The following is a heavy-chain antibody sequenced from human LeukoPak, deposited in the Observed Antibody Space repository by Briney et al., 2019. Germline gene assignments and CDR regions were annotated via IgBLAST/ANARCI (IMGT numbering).Heavy chain of an antibody. CDR1: GYSISSGYY. CDR2: IYHSGST. CDR3: ANRSGGQWLASGDAFDI. V-gene: IGHV4-38-2*01. Sequence: SETLSLTYAVSGYSISSGYYWGWIRQPPGKGLEWIGSIYHSGSTYYNPSLKSRVTISVDTSKNQFSLKLSSVTAADTAVYYCANRSGGQWLASGDAFDIWGQGTMVTVSS. D-gene: IGHD6-19*01. J-gene: IGHJ3*02.